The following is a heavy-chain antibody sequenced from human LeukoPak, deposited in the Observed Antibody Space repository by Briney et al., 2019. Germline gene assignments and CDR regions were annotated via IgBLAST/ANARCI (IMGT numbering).Heavy chain of an antibody. Sequence: GGSLRLSCAASGFTFSSYWMHWVRQAPGKGLVWVSRINSDGSSTSYADSVKGRFTISRDNAKNTLYLQMNSLRAEDTAAYYCARVVGYGYCSSTSCPLDAFDIWGQGTMVTVSS. CDR1: GFTFSSYW. CDR2: INSDGSST. CDR3: ARVVGYGYCSSTSCPLDAFDI. J-gene: IGHJ3*02. D-gene: IGHD2-2*03. V-gene: IGHV3-74*01.